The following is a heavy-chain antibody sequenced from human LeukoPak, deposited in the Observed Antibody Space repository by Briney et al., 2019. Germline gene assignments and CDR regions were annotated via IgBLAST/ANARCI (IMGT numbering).Heavy chain of an antibody. J-gene: IGHJ4*02. CDR1: GFTFVDYA. CDR3: AREGYSYAYYFDY. V-gene: IGHV3-9*01. Sequence: PGGSLRLSCAASGFTFVDYAMHWVRQVPGKGLEWVSGINWNSGTIGYVDSVKGRFTISRDNAKNSLYLQMNSLRAEDTAVYYCAREGYSYAYYFDYWGQGTLVTVSS. D-gene: IGHD5-18*01. CDR2: INWNSGTI.